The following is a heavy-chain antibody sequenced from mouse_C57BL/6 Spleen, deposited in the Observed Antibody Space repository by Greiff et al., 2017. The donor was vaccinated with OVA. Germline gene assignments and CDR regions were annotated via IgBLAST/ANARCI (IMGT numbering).Heavy chain of an antibody. J-gene: IGHJ1*03. CDR3: ARDYGSSYWYFDV. CDR1: GYTFTSYW. V-gene: IGHV1-52*01. D-gene: IGHD1-1*01. CDR2: IDPSDSET. Sequence: QVQLQQSGAELVRPGSSVKLSCKASGYTFTSYWMHWVKQRPIQGLEWIGNIDPSDSETHYNQKFKDKATLTVDKSSSTAYMQLSSLTSEDSAVYYCARDYGSSYWYFDVWGTGTTVTVSS.